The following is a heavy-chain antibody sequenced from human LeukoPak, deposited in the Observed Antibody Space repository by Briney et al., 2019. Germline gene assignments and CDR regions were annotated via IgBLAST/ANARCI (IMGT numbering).Heavy chain of an antibody. CDR3: AGAGIAVAGNAEYFQH. CDR2: TDPSGSYT. CDR1: GYSFTSYW. J-gene: IGHJ1*01. V-gene: IGHV5-10-1*01. Sequence: GESLRISCKGSGYSFTSYWISWVRQVPGKGLEWMGRTDPSGSYTNYSPSFQGHVTISADKSISTAYLQWSSLKASDTAMYYCAGAGIAVAGNAEYFQHWGQGTLVTVSS. D-gene: IGHD6-19*01.